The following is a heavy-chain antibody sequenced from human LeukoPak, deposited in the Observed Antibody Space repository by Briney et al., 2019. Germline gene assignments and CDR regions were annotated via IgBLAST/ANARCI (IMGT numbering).Heavy chain of an antibody. CDR3: ARSNHADDF. CDR1: GFTFSDYW. V-gene: IGHV3-74*03. D-gene: IGHD2/OR15-2a*01. CDR2: INTSGSST. Sequence: GGSLRLSCAASGFTFSDYWMHWVRQVPGKGLVWVSRINTSGSSTTYAESVKGRFAISRDNAKNTLYLQMDSLRAEDTGVYYCARSNHADDFWGQGTLVTVSS. J-gene: IGHJ4*02.